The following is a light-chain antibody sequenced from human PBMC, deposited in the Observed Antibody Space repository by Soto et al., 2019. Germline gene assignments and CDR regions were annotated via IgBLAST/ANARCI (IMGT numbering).Light chain of an antibody. CDR1: QSLSRTY. V-gene: IGKV3-20*01. J-gene: IGKJ4*01. CDR2: GAS. CDR3: QQYDSSAHT. Sequence: EIVLTQSPGTLSLSPGERATLSCRASQSLSRTYLAWYQQRPGQAPRLLIYGASSRDTGIPDRFSGSGSGTDFTLTISRLEPEDFAMYYCQQYDSSAHTFGGGTKVEIK.